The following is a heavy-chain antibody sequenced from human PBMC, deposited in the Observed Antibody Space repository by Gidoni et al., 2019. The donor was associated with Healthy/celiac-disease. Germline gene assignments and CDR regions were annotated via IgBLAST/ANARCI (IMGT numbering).Heavy chain of an antibody. Sequence: EEQLVESGGGLVQPGGSLRLSCAASGLTFGSYWMSWVRQAPGKGLEWVANIKQDGSEKYYVDSVKGRFTISRDNAKNSLYLQMNSLRAEDTAVYYCARGGRRSSGWYVDLDYWGQGTLVTVSS. D-gene: IGHD6-19*01. J-gene: IGHJ4*02. CDR3: ARGGRRSSGWYVDLDY. CDR1: GLTFGSYW. V-gene: IGHV3-7*04. CDR2: IKQDGSEK.